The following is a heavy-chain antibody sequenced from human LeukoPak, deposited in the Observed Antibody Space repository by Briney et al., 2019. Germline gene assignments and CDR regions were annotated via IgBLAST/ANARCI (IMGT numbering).Heavy chain of an antibody. Sequence: GGSLRLSCAASGFTFSSYAMNWVRQAPGKGLEWVSSISSSSSYIYYADSVKGRFTISRDNAKNSLYLQMNSLRAEDTAVYHCARARGDFDWFNWFDPWGQGTLVTVSS. CDR1: GFTFSSYA. D-gene: IGHD3-9*01. CDR2: ISSSSSYI. V-gene: IGHV3-21*01. J-gene: IGHJ5*02. CDR3: ARARGDFDWFNWFDP.